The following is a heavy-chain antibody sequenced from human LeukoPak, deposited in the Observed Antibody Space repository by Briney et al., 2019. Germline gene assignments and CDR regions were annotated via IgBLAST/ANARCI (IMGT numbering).Heavy chain of an antibody. Sequence: GGSLRLSCAASGFTFRNYAIHWVSQARGKGLEWVAVISYDGNNKYYADSVKGRFTISRDNSKNTLYLQMNSLRAEDTAVYYCARDANNWNGYYLDYWGQGTLVTVSS. CDR3: ARDANNWNGYYLDY. V-gene: IGHV3-30-3*01. CDR1: GFTFRNYA. J-gene: IGHJ4*02. CDR2: ISYDGNNK. D-gene: IGHD1-1*01.